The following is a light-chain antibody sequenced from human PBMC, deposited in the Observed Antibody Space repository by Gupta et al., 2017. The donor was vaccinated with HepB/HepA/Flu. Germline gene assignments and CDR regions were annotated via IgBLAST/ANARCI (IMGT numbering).Light chain of an antibody. Sequence: EIVLTQSPATLSLSPGERATLSCRASQSVSSYLAWYQQKPGQAPRLLIYDASNRATGIPARFSGSGSGTDFTLTISSLEPEDFAVYYCQQRSNWPPVCSFGQGTXLEIK. V-gene: IGKV3-11*01. CDR3: QQRSNWPPVCS. J-gene: IGKJ2*04. CDR1: QSVSSY. CDR2: DAS.